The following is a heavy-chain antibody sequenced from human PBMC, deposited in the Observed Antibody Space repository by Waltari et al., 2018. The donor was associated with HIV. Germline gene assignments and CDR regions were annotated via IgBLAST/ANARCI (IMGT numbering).Heavy chain of an antibody. CDR1: GFTFSSYW. V-gene: IGHV3-74*01. CDR2: INSDGSST. CDR3: ARTFTVATISPLLH. J-gene: IGHJ4*02. Sequence: EVQLVESGGGLVQPGGSLRLSCAASGFTFSSYWMHWVRQVPGKGLVCVSRINSDGSSTTYADSVKGRFTITRDNAKSTLYLQMNSLIDEYTAVYYCARTFTVATISPLLHWGQGTLVTVSS. D-gene: IGHD5-12*01.